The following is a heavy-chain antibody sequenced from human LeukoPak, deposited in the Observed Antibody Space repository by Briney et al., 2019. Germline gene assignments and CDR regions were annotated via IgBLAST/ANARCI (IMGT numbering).Heavy chain of an antibody. V-gene: IGHV3-48*04. D-gene: IGHD4-17*01. CDR3: AIDPRGDYYYGMDV. J-gene: IGHJ6*02. Sequence: PGGSLRLSCAASGFTFISYHMDWVRQAPGKGLEWLSYISSRSETMYYADSVKGRFTISRDNAKNSLYLQMNSLRAEDTAVYYCAIDPRGDYYYGMDVWGQGNTVTVSS. CDR1: GFTFISYH. CDR2: ISSRSETM.